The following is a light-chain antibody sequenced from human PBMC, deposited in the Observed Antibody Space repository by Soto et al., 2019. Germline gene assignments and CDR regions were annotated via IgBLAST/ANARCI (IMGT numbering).Light chain of an antibody. CDR1: QNISTN. CDR2: SAS. CDR3: HHFNTWAAGA. J-gene: IGKJ1*01. V-gene: IGKV3-15*01. Sequence: LSVSAGGRAPRGCLACQNISTNLAWYQQKPGQAPRLLLLSASSRLSDIPARFSGSGSGTEFTLTIRRLQSEDVAVYYCHHFNTWAAGAFGRGTKVDIK.